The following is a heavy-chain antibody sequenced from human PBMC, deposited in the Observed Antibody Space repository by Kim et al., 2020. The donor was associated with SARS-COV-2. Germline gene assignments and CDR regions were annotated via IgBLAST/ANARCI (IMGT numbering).Heavy chain of an antibody. J-gene: IGHJ4*02. D-gene: IGHD2-2*01. V-gene: IGHV3-21*01. Sequence: GGSLRLSCAASGFTFSSYSMNWVRQAPGKGLEWVSSISSSSSYIYYADSVKGRFTISRDNAKNSLYLQMNSLRAEDTAVYYCAREPWYCSSTSCSSFDYWGQGTLVTVSS. CDR1: GFTFSSYS. CDR3: AREPWYCSSTSCSSFDY. CDR2: ISSSSSYI.